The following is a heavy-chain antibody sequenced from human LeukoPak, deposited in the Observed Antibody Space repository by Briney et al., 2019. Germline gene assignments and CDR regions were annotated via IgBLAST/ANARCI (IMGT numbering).Heavy chain of an antibody. V-gene: IGHV3-30*02. Sequence: GGSLRLSCAASGFTFSSYSMNWVRQTPGKGLEWVAFIRYDGSNKYYADSVKGRFTISRDNSKNTLYLQMNSLRAEDTAVYYCAGTSGYSSGWYARGLGSWFDPWGQGTLVTVSS. CDR3: AGTSGYSSGWYARGLGSWFDP. D-gene: IGHD6-19*01. J-gene: IGHJ5*02. CDR1: GFTFSSYS. CDR2: IRYDGSNK.